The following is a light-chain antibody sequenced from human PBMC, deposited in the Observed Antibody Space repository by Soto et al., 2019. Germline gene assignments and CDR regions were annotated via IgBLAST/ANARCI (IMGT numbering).Light chain of an antibody. V-gene: IGKV3-15*01. CDR2: GAT. Sequence: EIVLTQSPGTLSLSLGERATLSCMASQTVSSSYLAWYQQKPGQAPRLLIHGATTRATGIPARFSGSGSGTEFTLTISSLQSEDFAAYYCQQYNNWPRTFGQGTKVDIK. CDR3: QQYNNWPRT. CDR1: QTVSSSY. J-gene: IGKJ1*01.